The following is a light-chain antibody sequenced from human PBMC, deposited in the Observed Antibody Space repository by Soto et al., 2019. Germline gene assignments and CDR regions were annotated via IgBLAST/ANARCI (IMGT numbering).Light chain of an antibody. CDR3: ASYASCNTVL. Sequence: QSVLTQPASVSGSPGQSITISCTGTSSDIGGYNYVSWYQQHPGKAPKLMIYDVSDRPSGVSNRFSGSKSGNTASQAISVLQAEDEADYYCASYASCNTVLFGGGTKLTVL. CDR2: DVS. V-gene: IGLV2-14*03. CDR1: SSDIGGYNY. J-gene: IGLJ2*01.